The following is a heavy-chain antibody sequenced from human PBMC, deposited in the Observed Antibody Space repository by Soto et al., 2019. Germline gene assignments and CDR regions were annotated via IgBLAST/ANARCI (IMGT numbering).Heavy chain of an antibody. CDR1: GGSISSSSYY. CDR3: ARLPYCSGGSCYKGGSYFDY. J-gene: IGHJ4*02. CDR2: IYYSGST. V-gene: IGHV4-39*01. D-gene: IGHD2-15*01. Sequence: QLQLQESGPGLVKPSETLSLTCTVSGGSISSSSYYWGWIRQPPGKGLEWIANIYYSGSTYYNPSLKSRVTISVDTSKNQFSLKLSSVTAADTAVYYCARLPYCSGGSCYKGGSYFDYWGQGTLVTVSS.